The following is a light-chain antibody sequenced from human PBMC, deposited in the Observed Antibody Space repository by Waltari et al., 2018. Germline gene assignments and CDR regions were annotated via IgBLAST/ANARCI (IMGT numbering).Light chain of an antibody. Sequence: QSALTHPASVSGSPGQSINIPRTGTRSAVGGYNLVSWYQQHPNKAPKPIIYEGVKRPLGVSNRFSGSKSGNTASLTISGLQAEDEADYYCCSYAGGSTFVFGTGTEVTVL. J-gene: IGLJ1*01. V-gene: IGLV2-23*03. CDR1: RSAVGGYNL. CDR3: CSYAGGSTFV. CDR2: EGV.